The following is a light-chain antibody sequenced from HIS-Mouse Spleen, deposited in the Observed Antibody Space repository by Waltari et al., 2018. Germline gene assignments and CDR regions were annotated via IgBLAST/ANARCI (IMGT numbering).Light chain of an antibody. Sequence: QSALTQPASVSGSPGQSSTIPCTGTSRYVGRYNLVPWYQQHPGKAPKLMIYEGSKRPSGVSNRFSGSKSGNTASLTISGLQAEDEADYYCCSYAGSSTYVFGTGTKVTVL. J-gene: IGLJ1*01. CDR3: CSYAGSSTYV. CDR1: SRYVGRYNL. V-gene: IGLV2-23*01. CDR2: EGS.